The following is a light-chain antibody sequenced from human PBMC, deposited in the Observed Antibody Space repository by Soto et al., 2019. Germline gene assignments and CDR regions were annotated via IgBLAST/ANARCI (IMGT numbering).Light chain of an antibody. V-gene: IGKV1-5*03. J-gene: IGKJ2*01. Sequence: DIQMTQSPSTLSASVGDRVTITCRASQSISFWLAWYQQKPGKAPNLLIYKASSLEGGVPSRFSGSGSGTEFTLTISSLQPDDFATYYCQQYHSYPLTFGQGTKLEIK. CDR3: QQYHSYPLT. CDR1: QSISFW. CDR2: KAS.